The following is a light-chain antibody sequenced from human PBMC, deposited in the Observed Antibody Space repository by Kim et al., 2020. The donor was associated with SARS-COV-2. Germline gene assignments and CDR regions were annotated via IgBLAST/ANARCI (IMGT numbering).Light chain of an antibody. Sequence: PGEGATLSCRASQSVSSYLAWYQQKPGQAPRLLIYGASSRATGIPDRFSGSGSGTEFTLTISRLEPEDFAVYYCQQYGSSPRTFGQGTKVEIK. J-gene: IGKJ1*01. CDR3: QQYGSSPRT. V-gene: IGKV3-20*01. CDR1: QSVSSY. CDR2: GAS.